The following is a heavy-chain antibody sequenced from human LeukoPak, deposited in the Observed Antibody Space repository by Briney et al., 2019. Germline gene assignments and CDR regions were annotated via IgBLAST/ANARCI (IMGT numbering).Heavy chain of an antibody. CDR2: ISSNGDNT. J-gene: IGHJ4*02. Sequence: GGSLRLSCSVSGFTFSTYVMHWVRQAPGKGLEYVSAISSNGDNTYYADSVKGRSTISRDNSKNTLYLQMSSLRADDTAVYYCVRGTGYWGQGTLVTVSS. CDR1: GFTFSTYV. CDR3: VRGTGY. V-gene: IGHV3-64D*06.